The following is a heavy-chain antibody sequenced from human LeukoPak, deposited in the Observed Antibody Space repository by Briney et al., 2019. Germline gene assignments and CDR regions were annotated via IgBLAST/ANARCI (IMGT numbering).Heavy chain of an antibody. D-gene: IGHD1-26*01. CDR3: ARAGGSGSRLPDY. V-gene: IGHV3-11*01. Sequence: GESLKISCAASGFTFSDYYMSWIRQAPGKGLEWVSYISSSGSTIYYADSVKGRFTISRDNSKNTLYLQMNSLRAEDTAVYYCARAGGSGSRLPDYWGQGTLVTVSS. CDR1: GFTFSDYY. CDR2: ISSSGSTI. J-gene: IGHJ4*02.